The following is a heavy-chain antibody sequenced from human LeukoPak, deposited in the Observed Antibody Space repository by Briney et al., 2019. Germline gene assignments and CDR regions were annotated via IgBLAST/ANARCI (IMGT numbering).Heavy chain of an antibody. D-gene: IGHD3-3*01. V-gene: IGHV3-23*01. J-gene: IGHJ4*02. CDR2: ISGSGGGT. Sequence: GGSLRLSCAGSGFTFSSYDMGWVRQAPGKGLEWVSGISGSGGGTYYADSVKGRFTISRDNSKNTLYLQVNSLRAEDTAVYYCAKDSDFWNGYYTDWGQGTLVTVSS. CDR1: GFTFSSYD. CDR3: AKDSDFWNGYYTD.